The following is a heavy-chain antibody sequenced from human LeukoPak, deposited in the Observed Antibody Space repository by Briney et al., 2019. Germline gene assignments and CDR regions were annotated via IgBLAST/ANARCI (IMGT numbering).Heavy chain of an antibody. V-gene: IGHV3-66*01. Sequence: GGSLRLSCAASGFTVSSNYMTWVRQAPGKGLEWLSVIYSGGDTYYADSVKGRFTISRDNSKNKLYLPLNSLRAEDTAVYYCARDEHYDSSGYRDAFDIWGQGTMVTVSS. CDR2: IYSGGDT. J-gene: IGHJ3*02. D-gene: IGHD3-22*01. CDR3: ARDEHYDSSGYRDAFDI. CDR1: GFTVSSNY.